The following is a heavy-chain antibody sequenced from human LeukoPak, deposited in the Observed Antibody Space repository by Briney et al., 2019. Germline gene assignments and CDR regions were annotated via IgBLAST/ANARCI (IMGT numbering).Heavy chain of an antibody. CDR3: TTEWELLPLDDAFDI. CDR1: GFTFSNAW. CDR2: IKSKTDGGTT. Sequence: GGSLRLSCAASGFTFSNAWMSWVRQAPGKGLEWVGRIKSKTDGGTTGYAAPVKGRFTISRDDSKNTLYLQMNSLKTEDTAVYYCTTEWELLPLDDAFDIWGQGTMVTVSS. J-gene: IGHJ3*02. V-gene: IGHV3-15*01. D-gene: IGHD1-26*01.